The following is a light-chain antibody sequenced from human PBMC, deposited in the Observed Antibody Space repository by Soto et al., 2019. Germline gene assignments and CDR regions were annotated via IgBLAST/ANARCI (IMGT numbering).Light chain of an antibody. Sequence: EIVLSQSPSTLSSSTGERATLSCRASQTVGVRLAWYQHKPGQAPRLIIYGASSRATGIPARFSGSGSGTDFTLTISRLEPEDFAVYYCQQYGSSPTFGQGTKVDIK. J-gene: IGKJ1*01. CDR3: QQYGSSPT. CDR1: QTVGVR. CDR2: GAS. V-gene: IGKV3-20*01.